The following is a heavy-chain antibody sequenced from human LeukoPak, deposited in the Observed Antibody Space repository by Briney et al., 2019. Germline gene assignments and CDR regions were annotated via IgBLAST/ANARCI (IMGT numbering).Heavy chain of an antibody. Sequence: GGSLRLSCAASGFTFDDYGMSCVRQAPGKGLEWVSGINWNGGSTGYADSVKGRFTISRDNAKNSLYLQMNSLRAEDTALYHCARAGSYSGWWGDFDYWGQGTLVTVSS. D-gene: IGHD6-19*01. CDR3: ARAGSYSGWWGDFDY. CDR1: GFTFDDYG. J-gene: IGHJ4*02. CDR2: INWNGGST. V-gene: IGHV3-20*01.